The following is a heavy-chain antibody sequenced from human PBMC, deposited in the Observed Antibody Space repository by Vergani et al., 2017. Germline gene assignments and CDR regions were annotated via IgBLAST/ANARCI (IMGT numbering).Heavy chain of an antibody. D-gene: IGHD6-13*01. CDR2: IIAIFGTA. Sequence: QVQLVQSGAEVKKPGSSVKVSCKASGGTFSSYALSWVRQAPGQGLEWMGGIIAIFGTANYAQKFQGRVTITADESTSTAYMELSSLRSEDTAVYYCARVSIAAAGYYYYYYMDVWGKGTTVTVSS. CDR1: GGTFSSYA. J-gene: IGHJ6*03. CDR3: ARVSIAAAGYYYYYYMDV. V-gene: IGHV1-69*12.